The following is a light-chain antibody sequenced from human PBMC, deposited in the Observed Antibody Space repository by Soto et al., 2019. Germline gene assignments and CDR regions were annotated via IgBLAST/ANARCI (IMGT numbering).Light chain of an antibody. J-gene: IGKJ1*01. CDR2: GAS. Sequence: EIVLTQSPCTLSVSPGESATLSCRASQSVSSRYLAWYQQKPGQAPRLLIYGASSSATGIPDRFSGSGSGTDFTLTISRLEPDDFAVYYCQQYGSLRTFGQGTKVDIK. CDR1: QSVSSRY. V-gene: IGKV3-20*01. CDR3: QQYGSLRT.